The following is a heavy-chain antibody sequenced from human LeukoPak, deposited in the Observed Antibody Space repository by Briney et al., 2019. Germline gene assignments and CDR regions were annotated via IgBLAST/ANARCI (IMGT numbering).Heavy chain of an antibody. V-gene: IGHV1-3*01. CDR3: ARSILVVPVASHYNYGVDV. D-gene: IGHD2-2*01. CDR2: INAGNGDT. J-gene: IGHJ6*02. CDR1: GYTFAKYA. Sequence: ASVTVSFTASGYTFAKYAVHWVRQAPGQRLEWMGWINAGNGDTRYSQKFRGGVTITRDTSASTAYMELSSLRSEDTAVYYCARSILVVPVASHYNYGVDVWGQGTTVTVSS.